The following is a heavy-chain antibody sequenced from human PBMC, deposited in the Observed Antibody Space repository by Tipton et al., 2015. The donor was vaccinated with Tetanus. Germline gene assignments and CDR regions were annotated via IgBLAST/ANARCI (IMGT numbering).Heavy chain of an antibody. CDR2: MSYHSTKE. J-gene: IGHJ4*02. Sequence: SLRLSCVASGFTFNNYGMHWVRQSPGKGLEWLAVMSYHSTKEFYADSVKGRFTISRDNSKNTLYLQMNSLRAEDTAVYYCARGTSRIVYYFDYWGQGTLVTVSS. V-gene: IGHV3-33*08. CDR3: ARGTSRIVYYFDY. CDR1: GFTFNNYG. D-gene: IGHD2-21*01.